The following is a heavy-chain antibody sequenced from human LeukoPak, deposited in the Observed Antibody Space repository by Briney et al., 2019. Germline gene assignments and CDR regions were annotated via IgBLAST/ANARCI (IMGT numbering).Heavy chain of an antibody. CDR2: ISGSGDST. Sequence: GGTLRLSCAVSGFTFSSYSMSWVRQAPGKGLEWVSAISGSGDSTYYADSVKGRFTISRDNSKNTLYLQMNSLRAEDTALYYCAKAYRSVYSTSSIPYFDYWGQGTLVTVSS. CDR1: GFTFSSYS. D-gene: IGHD6-6*01. V-gene: IGHV3-23*01. J-gene: IGHJ4*02. CDR3: AKAYRSVYSTSSIPYFDY.